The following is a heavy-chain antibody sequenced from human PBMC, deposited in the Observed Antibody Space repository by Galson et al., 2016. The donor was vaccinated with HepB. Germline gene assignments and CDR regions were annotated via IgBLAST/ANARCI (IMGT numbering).Heavy chain of an antibody. CDR3: VRDLPGTYYYGMDV. Sequence: SLRLSCAGHGLNIRSCWMHWVRQVPGRRPAWVARINTDGNKIAYADSVKGRFIISRDNTENTLYLQANRLRVEDTAVYYCVRDLPGTYYYGMDVWGKGTTVIVSS. CDR2: INTDGNKI. D-gene: IGHD2-21*01. CDR1: GLNIRSCW. J-gene: IGHJ6*04. V-gene: IGHV3-74*03.